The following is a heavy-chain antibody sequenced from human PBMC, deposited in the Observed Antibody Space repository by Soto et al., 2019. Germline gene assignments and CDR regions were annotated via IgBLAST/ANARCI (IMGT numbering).Heavy chain of an antibody. CDR3: ARHVEYCSSTSCSKKDPNNCFDP. V-gene: IGHV4-39*01. Sequence: SETLSLTCTVSGGSISSSSYYWGWIRQPPGKGLEWIGSIYYSGSTYYNPSLKSRVTISVDTSKNQFSLKLSSVTAADTAVYYCARHVEYCSSTSCSKKDPNNCFDPWGQGTLVTVSS. D-gene: IGHD2-2*01. J-gene: IGHJ5*02. CDR1: GGSISSSSYY. CDR2: IYYSGST.